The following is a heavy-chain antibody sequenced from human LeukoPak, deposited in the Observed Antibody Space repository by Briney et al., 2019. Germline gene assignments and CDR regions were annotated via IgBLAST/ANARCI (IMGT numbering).Heavy chain of an antibody. V-gene: IGHV3-7*05. CDR2: IKQDGSEK. CDR3: ARTFRGAWIRLWFGLF. D-gene: IGHD5-18*01. J-gene: IGHJ4*02. CDR1: GFTLSSYW. Sequence: AGGSLRLSCAASGFTLSSYWMNWVRQAPGKGLEWVANIKQDGSEKYYVDSVKGRFTISRDNAKNSLYLQMNSLRAEDTAVYYCARTFRGAWIRLWFGLFWGRGTLVTVSS.